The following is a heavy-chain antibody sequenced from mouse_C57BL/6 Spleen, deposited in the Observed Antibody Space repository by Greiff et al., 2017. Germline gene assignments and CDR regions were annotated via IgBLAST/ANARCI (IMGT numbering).Heavy chain of an antibody. CDR2: IYPGGGDT. V-gene: IGHV1-80*01. CDR1: GYAFSSYW. D-gene: IGHD2-13*01. CDR3: ARYGDYPSMDY. Sequence: VQLQQSGAELVKPGASVKISCKASGYAFSSYWMNWVKQRPGKGLEWIGQIYPGGGDTNYNGKFKGKDTLTADKSSSTAYMQLSILTSEDAAVYFCARYGDYPSMDYWGQGTSVTVSS. J-gene: IGHJ4*01.